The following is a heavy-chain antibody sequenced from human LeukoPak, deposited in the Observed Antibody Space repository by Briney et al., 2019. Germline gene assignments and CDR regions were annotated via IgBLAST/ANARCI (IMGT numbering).Heavy chain of an antibody. CDR1: GFTFSSYG. CDR3: AKELWFGELQGAFDI. J-gene: IGHJ3*02. V-gene: IGHV3-30*18. Sequence: GRPLRLSCAASGFTFSSYGMHWVRQAPGKGLEGVAVISYDGSNKYYADSVKGRFTISRDNSKNTLYLQMNSLRAEDTAVYYCAKELWFGELQGAFDIWGQGTMVTVSS. D-gene: IGHD3-10*01. CDR2: ISYDGSNK.